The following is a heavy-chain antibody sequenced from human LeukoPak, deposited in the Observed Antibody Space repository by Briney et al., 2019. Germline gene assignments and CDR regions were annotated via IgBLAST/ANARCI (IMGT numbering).Heavy chain of an antibody. Sequence: GGSLRLSCAASGFTFSSYAMSWVRQASGKGLEWVSAISGSGGSTYYADSVKGRFTISRDNSKNTLYLQMNSLRAEDTAVYYCAKRVVPARHFDYWGQGTLVTVSS. CDR2: ISGSGGST. D-gene: IGHD2-2*01. V-gene: IGHV3-23*01. CDR1: GFTFSSYA. J-gene: IGHJ4*02. CDR3: AKRVVPARHFDY.